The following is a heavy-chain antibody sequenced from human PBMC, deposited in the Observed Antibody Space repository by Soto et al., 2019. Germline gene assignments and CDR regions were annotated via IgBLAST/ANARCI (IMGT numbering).Heavy chain of an antibody. V-gene: IGHV1-8*01. CDR3: ARSYRSGWYWVFSVGQNGTDF. J-gene: IGHJ6*02. D-gene: IGHD6-19*01. Sequence: ASVKLSCKASGYTFTSYDINWVRQATGQGLEWMGWMNPNIGNAGYAQKFQGRVTMTRSTSISTAYMELISLRSEDTAVYYCARSYRSGWYWVFSVGQNGTDFRGHGTTVT. CDR2: MNPNIGNA. CDR1: GYTFTSYD.